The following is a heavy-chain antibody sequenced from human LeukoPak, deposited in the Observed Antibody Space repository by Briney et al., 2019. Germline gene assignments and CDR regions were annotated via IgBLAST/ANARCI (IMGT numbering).Heavy chain of an antibody. CDR3: AREGQNYDFWSGSNWFDP. CDR2: INAGNGNT. Sequence: ASVKVSCKASGYTFTSYAMHWVRQAPGQRLEWMGWINAGNGNTKYSQKFQGRVTITRDTSASTAYMELSSLRSEDTAVYYCAREGQNYDFWSGSNWFDPWGQGTLVTVSS. D-gene: IGHD3-3*01. J-gene: IGHJ5*02. CDR1: GYTFTSYA. V-gene: IGHV1-3*01.